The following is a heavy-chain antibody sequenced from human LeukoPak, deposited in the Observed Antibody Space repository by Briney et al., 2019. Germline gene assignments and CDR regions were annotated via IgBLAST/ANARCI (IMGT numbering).Heavy chain of an antibody. D-gene: IGHD3-3*01. V-gene: IGHV4-39*01. CDR2: IYYSGST. J-gene: IGHJ5*02. CDR1: GGSFSSYY. CDR3: ARGFHWFDP. Sequence: SETLSLTCAVFGGSFSSYYWGWIRQPPGKGLEWIGSIYYSGSTYYNPSLKSRVTISVDTPKNQFSLKLSSVTAADTAVYYCARGFHWFDPWGQGTLVTVSS.